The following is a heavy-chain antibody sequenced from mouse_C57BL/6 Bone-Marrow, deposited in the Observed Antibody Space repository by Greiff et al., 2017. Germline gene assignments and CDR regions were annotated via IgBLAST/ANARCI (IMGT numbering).Heavy chain of an antibody. CDR2: IWTGGGT. CDR1: GFSLTSYA. Sequence: VKLVESGPGLVAPSQSLSITCTVSGFSLTSYAISWVRQPPGKGLEWLGVIWTGGGTNYNSALKSRLSISKDNSKSQVFLKMNSLQTDDTARYXCASYGSRGDWYFDVWGTGTTVTVSS. CDR3: ASYGSRGDWYFDV. D-gene: IGHD1-1*01. J-gene: IGHJ1*03. V-gene: IGHV2-9-1*01.